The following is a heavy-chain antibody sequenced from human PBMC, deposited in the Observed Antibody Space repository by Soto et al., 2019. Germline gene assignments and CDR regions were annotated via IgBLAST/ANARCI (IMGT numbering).Heavy chain of an antibody. Sequence: ASVKVSCKASGYSFTRYGIGWARPAPGQGLEWMGWINAYNGNTNYAQNLQGRLTLTTDTSTTTAYMELRSLRSNDTAIYYCAMVDVYVTPSPQDVWGQGTTVTVS. V-gene: IGHV1-18*01. D-gene: IGHD3-16*01. CDR1: GYSFTRYG. CDR3: AMVDVYVTPSPQDV. J-gene: IGHJ6*02. CDR2: INAYNGNT.